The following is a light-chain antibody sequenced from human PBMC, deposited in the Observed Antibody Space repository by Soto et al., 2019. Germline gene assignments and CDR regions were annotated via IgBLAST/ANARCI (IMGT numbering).Light chain of an antibody. J-gene: IGKJ3*01. Sequence: DIQMTQSPSSLSACVGDRVTITCRASQSISSYLNWYQQKPGKAPKLLIYAASSLQSGVPSRFSGSGSGTDFTLTISSLQPEDFATYYCQQSYSTPLFTFGPGTKVDIK. V-gene: IGKV1-39*01. CDR2: AAS. CDR1: QSISSY. CDR3: QQSYSTPLFT.